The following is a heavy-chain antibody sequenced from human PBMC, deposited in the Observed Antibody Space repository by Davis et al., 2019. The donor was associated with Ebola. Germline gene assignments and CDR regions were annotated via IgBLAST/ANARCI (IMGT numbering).Heavy chain of an antibody. CDR2: IYYSGST. Sequence: MPSETLSLTCTVSGGSISSSSYYWGWIRQPPGKGLEWIGSIYYSGSTYYNPSLKSRVTISVDTSKNQFSLKLSSVTAADTAVYYCARAGGYYYDSSGYYSTLFYFDYWGQGTLVTVSS. CDR1: GGSISSSSYY. CDR3: ARAGGYYYDSSGYYSTLFYFDY. D-gene: IGHD3-22*01. V-gene: IGHV4-39*01. J-gene: IGHJ4*02.